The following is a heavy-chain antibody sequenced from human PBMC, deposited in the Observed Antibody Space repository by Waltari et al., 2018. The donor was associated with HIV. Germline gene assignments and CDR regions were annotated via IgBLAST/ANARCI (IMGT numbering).Heavy chain of an antibody. V-gene: IGHV4-34*02. CDR2: INYGGTI. Sequence: QVQLQQWGAGLLKPSETLSLTCSLSGGSFANYYWSWLRQSPGQGLEWSGEINYGGTITFNPSLKRRVVLSIDASKFQFSLNLTSVTAADTALYFCARRGSGGSPITVWGRGSPVIVSS. D-gene: IGHD2-15*01. J-gene: IGHJ4*02. CDR3: ARRGSGGSPITV. CDR1: GGSFANYY.